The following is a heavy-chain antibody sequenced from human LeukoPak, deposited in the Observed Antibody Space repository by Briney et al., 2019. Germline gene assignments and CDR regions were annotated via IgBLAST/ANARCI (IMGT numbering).Heavy chain of an antibody. V-gene: IGHV4-59*01. CDR3: ARAPERWYSYGSYTYHYMDV. D-gene: IGHD3-10*01. CDR2: ISYSGST. J-gene: IGHJ6*03. CDR1: GGSISSYY. Sequence: PSETLSLTCSVSGGSISSYYWNWIWQPPGKGLEWIGSISYSGSTNYDPSLESRVTISVDTSKNQISLKLSSVTAADTAIYYCARAPERWYSYGSYTYHYMDVWGRGTTVTISS.